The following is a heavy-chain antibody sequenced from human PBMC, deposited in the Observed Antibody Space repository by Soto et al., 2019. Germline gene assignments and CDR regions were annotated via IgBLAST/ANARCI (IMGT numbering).Heavy chain of an antibody. D-gene: IGHD1-26*01. CDR3: ATDSSGGSYFEIDY. CDR1: GYTITEIS. CDR2: LDPEDGET. Sequence: ASVKVSCNVSGYTITEISMHWVRQAPGKGLEWMGGLDPEDGETIYAQKFQGRATMTEDTSTDTAYMELSSLRSDDTAVYYCATDSSGGSYFEIDYWGQGTLVTVSS. J-gene: IGHJ4*02. V-gene: IGHV1-24*01.